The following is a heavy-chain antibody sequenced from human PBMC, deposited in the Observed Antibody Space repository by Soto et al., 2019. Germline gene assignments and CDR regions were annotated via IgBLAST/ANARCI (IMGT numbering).Heavy chain of an antibody. CDR1: GASIYNHY. V-gene: IGHV4-59*11. Sequence: SETLSLTCTVSGASIYNHYWSWVRQPPGKGLECIGYSYFSGTTNYNPSLKSRVTISVDTSKNQFSLKLTSVTAADTAVYYCATSYGNAWYTYWGQGTQVTVSS. CDR3: ATSYGNAWYTY. D-gene: IGHD6-13*01. CDR2: SYFSGTT. J-gene: IGHJ4*02.